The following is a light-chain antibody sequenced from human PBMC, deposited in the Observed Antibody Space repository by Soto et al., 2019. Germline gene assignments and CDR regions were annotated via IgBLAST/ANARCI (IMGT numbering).Light chain of an antibody. CDR2: VNN. CDR3: QSYDTSLSPLVV. V-gene: IGLV1-40*01. J-gene: IGLJ2*01. CDR1: SSNIGADYD. Sequence: QSVLTQPPSVSGAPGQRVTISCTGSSSNIGADYDVNWYQHLPGTAPNLLIYVNNNRTSGVPDRFSGSKSGTSASLAITGLQAEDEADYYCQSYDTSLSPLVVFGGGTKLTVL.